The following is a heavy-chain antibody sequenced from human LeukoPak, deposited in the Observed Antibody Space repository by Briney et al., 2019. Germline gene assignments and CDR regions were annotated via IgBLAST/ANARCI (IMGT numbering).Heavy chain of an antibody. D-gene: IGHD5-24*01. J-gene: IGHJ4*02. CDR3: ASNPRRDGYNYHY. CDR1: GFTFDDYA. V-gene: IGHV3-74*01. CDR2: INSDGSST. Sequence: GGSLRLSCAASGFTFDDYAMHWVRQAPGKGLVWVSRINSDGSSTSYADSVKGRFTISRDNAKNTLYLQMNSLRAEDTAVYYCASNPRRDGYNYHYWGQGTLVTVSS.